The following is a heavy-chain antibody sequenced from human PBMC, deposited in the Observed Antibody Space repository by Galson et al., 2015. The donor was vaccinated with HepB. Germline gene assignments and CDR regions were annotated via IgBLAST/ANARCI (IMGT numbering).Heavy chain of an antibody. J-gene: IGHJ4*02. D-gene: IGHD3-10*01. CDR2: ISYDGGNK. Sequence: SLRLSCAASGFTFSTYAMNWVRQAPGKGLEWVAVISYDGGNKRYGDSVKGRITISRDDSKNTVYLQMNSLRGEDTAVYFCARDVGYGSGLHYWGQGTLVTVSS. CDR1: GFTFSTYA. CDR3: ARDVGYGSGLHY. V-gene: IGHV3-30*04.